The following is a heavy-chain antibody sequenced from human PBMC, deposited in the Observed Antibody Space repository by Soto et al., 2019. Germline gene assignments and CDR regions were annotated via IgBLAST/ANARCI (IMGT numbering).Heavy chain of an antibody. V-gene: IGHV1-8*01. CDR1: GYSFTSYD. CDR2: MKPNSGNT. J-gene: IGHJ3*02. CDR3: ARYPYTSYCSDGSCSYDAFDI. Sequence: ASVKVSCKASGYSFTSYDVNWVRQATGQGLEWMGWMKPNSGNTAFAEKFQGRVTMTRDTPISTAYMELSGLTSEDTAVYYCARYPYTSYCSDGSCSYDAFDIWGQGTVVTVSS. D-gene: IGHD2-15*01.